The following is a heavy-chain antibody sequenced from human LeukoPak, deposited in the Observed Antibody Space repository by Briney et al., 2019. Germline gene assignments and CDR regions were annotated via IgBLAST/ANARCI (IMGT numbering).Heavy chain of an antibody. CDR2: INSDGSST. Sequence: GGSLRLSCAASGFSFSNHWMHWVRQVPGKGLVWVSRINSDGSSTTYADSVKGRFTISRDNAKNTLYLQMNSLRDEDTAVYYCARDPRRYYYDSSGYYYNYWGQGTLVTVSS. D-gene: IGHD3-22*01. J-gene: IGHJ4*02. V-gene: IGHV3-74*03. CDR1: GFSFSNHW. CDR3: ARDPRRYYYDSSGYYYNY.